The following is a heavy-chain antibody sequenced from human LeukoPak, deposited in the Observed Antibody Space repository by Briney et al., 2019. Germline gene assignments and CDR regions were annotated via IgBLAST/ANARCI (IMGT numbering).Heavy chain of an antibody. V-gene: IGHV4-34*01. CDR2: INHSGSP. CDR3: AREFARQQITRFFDY. Sequence: SGTLSLICAVYGGPFDGFYWSWIRQPPGRGLEGIGEINHSGSPDYTPSLKSRVIISVDTSKSQFSLNLSSVTAAHTAVYYCAREFARQQITRFFDYWGQGILVTVSS. D-gene: IGHD1-20*01. J-gene: IGHJ4*02. CDR1: GGPFDGFY.